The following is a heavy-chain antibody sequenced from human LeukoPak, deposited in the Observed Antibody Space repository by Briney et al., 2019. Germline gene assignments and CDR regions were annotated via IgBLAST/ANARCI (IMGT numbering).Heavy chain of an antibody. V-gene: IGHV1-2*04. CDR1: GGTFSSYA. CDR2: INPNSGGT. D-gene: IGHD3-10*01. CDR3: ARAQVQTYYYGMDV. J-gene: IGHJ6*02. Sequence: ASVKVSCKASGGTFSSYAISWVRQAPGQGLEWMGWINPNSGGTNYAQKFQGWVTMTRDTSISTAYMELSRLRSDDTAVYYCARAQVQTYYYGMDVWGQGTTVAVSS.